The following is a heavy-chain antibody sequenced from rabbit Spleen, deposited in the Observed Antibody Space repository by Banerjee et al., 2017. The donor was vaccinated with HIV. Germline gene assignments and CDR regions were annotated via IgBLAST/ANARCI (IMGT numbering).Heavy chain of an antibody. D-gene: IGHD6-1*01. CDR1: GVSFSSSSY. CDR3: ARNGGMLDYKL. V-gene: IGHV1S45*01. CDR2: AYVGSSGGT. Sequence: QEQLEESGGGLVKPEGSLTLTCTASGVSFSSSSYICWVRQAPGKGLEWIACAYVGSSGGTYYASWAKGRFTISRTSSTTVTLQMTSLTAADTATYFCARNGGMLDYKLWGQGTLVTVS. J-gene: IGHJ4*01.